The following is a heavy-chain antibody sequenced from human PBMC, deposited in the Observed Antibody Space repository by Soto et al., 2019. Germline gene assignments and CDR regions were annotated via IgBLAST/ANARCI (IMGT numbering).Heavy chain of an antibody. Sequence: ASVKVSCKASGYTFTSYGISWVRQAPGQGLEWMGWISAYNGNTNYAQKLQGRVTMTTDTSTSTAYMELRSLRSDDTAVYYCARGSPSYDILTGYDYGMDVWGQGTTVTVSS. CDR1: GYTFTSYG. CDR3: ARGSPSYDILTGYDYGMDV. V-gene: IGHV1-18*01. D-gene: IGHD3-9*01. J-gene: IGHJ6*02. CDR2: ISAYNGNT.